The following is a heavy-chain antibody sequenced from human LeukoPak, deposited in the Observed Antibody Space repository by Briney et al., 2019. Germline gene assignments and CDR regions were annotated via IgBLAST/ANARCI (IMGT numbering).Heavy chain of an antibody. CDR3: ARLSITIFGVPRGRFDP. CDR1: GYSFTSYW. J-gene: IGHJ5*02. Sequence: GESLKISCKGSGYSFTSYWIGWVRQMPGKGLEWMGIIYPGDFDTRYSPSFQGQVTISADKSISTAYLQWSSLKASDTAMYYCARLSITIFGVPRGRFDPWGQGTLVTVSS. V-gene: IGHV5-51*01. D-gene: IGHD3-3*01. CDR2: IYPGDFDT.